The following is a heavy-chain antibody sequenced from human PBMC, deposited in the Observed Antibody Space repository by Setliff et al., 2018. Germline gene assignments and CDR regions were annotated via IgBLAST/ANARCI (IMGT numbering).Heavy chain of an antibody. CDR1: GFTFSKAW. CDR2: VKSEIAGGTT. V-gene: IGHV3-15*07. J-gene: IGHJ4*02. Sequence: NPGGSLRLSCAVSGFTFSKAWMHWVRQAPGKGLEWVGRVKSEIAGGTTDYGAPVKGRFTISRDDSKNTLLLQMNNLKTEDTALYYCTTAHYTGNSRTLDFWGPGTLVTVSS. CDR3: TTAHYTGNSRTLDF. D-gene: IGHD1-26*01.